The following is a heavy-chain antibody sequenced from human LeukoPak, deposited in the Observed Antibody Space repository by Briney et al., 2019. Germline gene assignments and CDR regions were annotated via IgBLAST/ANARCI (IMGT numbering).Heavy chain of an antibody. CDR2: IWYDGSNK. Sequence: GRSLRLSCAASGFTFSSYDMHWVRQAPGKGLEWVALIWYDGSNKNYADSVKGRFTISRDNSKNTLFLQMNSLRAEDTAVYYCAREASDAFDIWGQGTRVTVSS. V-gene: IGHV3-33*01. CDR1: GFTFSSYD. CDR3: AREASDAFDI. J-gene: IGHJ3*02.